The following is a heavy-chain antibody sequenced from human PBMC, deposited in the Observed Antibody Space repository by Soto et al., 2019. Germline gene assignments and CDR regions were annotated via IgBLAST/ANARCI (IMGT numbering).Heavy chain of an antibody. CDR1: GFTFSNAW. V-gene: IGHV3-15*07. Sequence: EVQLVESGGGLVKPGGSLRLSCAASGFTFSNAWMNWVRQAPGKGLEWVGRIKSKTDGGTTDYAAPVKGRFTISRDDAKNTLYLQMNSLKTEDTAVYYCTTEKYYDFWSGYWTFYYYGMDGWGQGTTVTVSS. D-gene: IGHD3-3*01. CDR3: TTEKYYDFWSGYWTFYYYGMDG. CDR2: IKSKTDGGTT. J-gene: IGHJ6*02.